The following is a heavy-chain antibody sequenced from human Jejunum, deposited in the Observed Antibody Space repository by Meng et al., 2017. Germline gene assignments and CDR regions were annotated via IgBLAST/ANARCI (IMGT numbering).Heavy chain of an antibody. J-gene: IGHJ4*02. Sequence: VQLQESSPGLVNPSETLSLTCTVSGASISTGIYYWSWIRQHPGKGLEWIGYIYDSGTTSYNPSLKSPVTISMDTSKNQFSLRLGSVTAADTAVYYRATIDYGEVFFVYWGQGTLVTVSS. CDR2: IYDSGTT. CDR1: GASISTGIYY. CDR3: ATIDYGEVFFVY. V-gene: IGHV4-31*01. D-gene: IGHD4-17*01.